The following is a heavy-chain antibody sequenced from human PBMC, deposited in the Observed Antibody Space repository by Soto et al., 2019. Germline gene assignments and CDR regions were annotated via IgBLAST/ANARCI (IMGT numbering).Heavy chain of an antibody. J-gene: IGHJ6*02. V-gene: IGHV1-18*01. D-gene: IGHD1-26*01. Sequence: QVHLVQSGTEVKKPGASVKVSCKTSGYTFTKYGISWVRQAPGQGLEWVGSISVYNGDTYYAQKFQGRVTMTTDTSTNTAYMEMRSLRSDDTAMYYCASYRERADYYYGMDVWGQGTTVTVSS. CDR2: ISVYNGDT. CDR3: ASYRERADYYYGMDV. CDR1: GYTFTKYG.